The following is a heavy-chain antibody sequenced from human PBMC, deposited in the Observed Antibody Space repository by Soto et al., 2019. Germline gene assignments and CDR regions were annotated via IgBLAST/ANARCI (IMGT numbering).Heavy chain of an antibody. V-gene: IGHV1-24*01. CDR3: AAGGTRWLHSPVDY. CDR2: FDPEDGET. J-gene: IGHJ4*02. D-gene: IGHD1-1*01. CDR1: GHTLSELS. Sequence: QVQLVQSGAEVKKPGASVKVSCKVSGHTLSELSMHWVRQAPGKGLEWMGGFDPEDGETISAQKFQGRVTMTEDTSTDSIYMELSSLRSEDTAVYYCAAGGTRWLHSPVDYWGQGTRVTISS.